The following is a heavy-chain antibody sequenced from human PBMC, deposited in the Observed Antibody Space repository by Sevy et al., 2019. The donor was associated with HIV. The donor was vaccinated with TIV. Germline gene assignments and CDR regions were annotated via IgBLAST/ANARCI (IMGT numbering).Heavy chain of an antibody. CDR2: INPKTGAT. D-gene: IGHD5-18*01. Sequence: ASVKVSCKASGYTFSDYYLHWLRLAPGQGFEWMGWINPKTGATKYAQRFQGRVTLSRDTSITTAYMELSSLRSDDAALFYCARDLVRDDYSYGAFAYWGQGTLVTVSS. J-gene: IGHJ4*02. CDR3: ARDLVRDDYSYGAFAY. CDR1: GYTFSDYY. V-gene: IGHV1-2*02.